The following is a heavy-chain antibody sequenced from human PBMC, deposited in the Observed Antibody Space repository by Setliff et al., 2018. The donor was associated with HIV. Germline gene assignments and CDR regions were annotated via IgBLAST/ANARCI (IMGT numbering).Heavy chain of an antibody. V-gene: IGHV4-28*01. CDR3: ARQGLTMNRGVPAPILYYFDY. D-gene: IGHD3-10*01. CDR2: MYYRGTT. CDR1: GYSISTNEW. J-gene: IGHJ4*02. Sequence: LSLTCAVSGYSISTNEWWGWTRQPPGKGLEWIGTMYYRGTTYNNPSLKSRVTFSADTSKNQFSLNLNSVTATDTAVYYCARQGLTMNRGVPAPILYYFDYWGPGILVTVSS.